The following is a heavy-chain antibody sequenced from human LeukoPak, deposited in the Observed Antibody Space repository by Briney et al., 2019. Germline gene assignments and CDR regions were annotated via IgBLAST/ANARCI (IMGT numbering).Heavy chain of an antibody. V-gene: IGHV1-69*13. J-gene: IGHJ3*02. D-gene: IGHD2-15*01. CDR1: GGTFSSYA. CDR3: ARAFRGGGRDDDAFDI. CDR2: IIPIFGTA. Sequence: GASVKVSCKASGGTFSSYAISWVRQAPGQGLEWMGGIIPIFGTANYAQKFQGRVTITADESTSTAYMELSSPRSEDTAVYYCARAFRGGGRDDDAFDIWGQGTMVTVSS.